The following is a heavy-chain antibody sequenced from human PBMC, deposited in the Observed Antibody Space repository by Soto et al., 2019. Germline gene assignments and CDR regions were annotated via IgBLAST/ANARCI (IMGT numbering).Heavy chain of an antibody. V-gene: IGHV3-11*01. D-gene: IGHD3-10*01. J-gene: IGHJ4*02. CDR2: ISQTGTTI. Sequence: QVQLVESGGGLVRPGGSLRLSCATSGFTFRDYYMTWIRQAPGKGLEWVSYISQTGTTIYYADSVKGRFTVSRDNAQNSLYLKMSSLRAEDTAVYYCAGDPYYYASNYWGQGTLVTVSS. CDR1: GFTFRDYY. CDR3: AGDPYYYASNY.